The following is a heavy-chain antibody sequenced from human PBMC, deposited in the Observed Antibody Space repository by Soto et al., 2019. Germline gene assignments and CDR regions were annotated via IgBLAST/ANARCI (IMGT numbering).Heavy chain of an antibody. J-gene: IGHJ4*02. CDR1: GYTFTSYG. Sequence: ASVKVSCEASGYTFTSYGISWVRQAPGQGLEWMGWISAYNGNTNYAQKLQGRVTMTTDTSTSTAYMELRSLRSDDTAVYYCARDVAVAGAHYFDYWGQGTLVTVSS. V-gene: IGHV1-18*01. CDR3: ARDVAVAGAHYFDY. D-gene: IGHD6-19*01. CDR2: ISAYNGNT.